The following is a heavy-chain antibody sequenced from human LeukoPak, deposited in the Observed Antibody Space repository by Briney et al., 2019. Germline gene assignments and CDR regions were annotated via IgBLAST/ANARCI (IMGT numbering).Heavy chain of an antibody. Sequence: PGGSLRLSCSASGFTFSSYWMHWVRQAPGKGLVWVSRINSDGSSPSYAHSVKGRFTISRDNAKNTLYLQMNSLRAEETAVYYCARGGAAIAYYWGQGTLVTVFS. J-gene: IGHJ4*02. CDR3: ARGGAAIAYY. V-gene: IGHV3-74*01. CDR1: GFTFSSYW. D-gene: IGHD3-16*01. CDR2: INSDGSSP.